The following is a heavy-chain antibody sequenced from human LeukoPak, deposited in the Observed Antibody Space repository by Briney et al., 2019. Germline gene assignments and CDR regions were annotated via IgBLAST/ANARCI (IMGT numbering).Heavy chain of an antibody. Sequence: PGGSLRLSCAASGVTLSDYHMDWVRQAPGKGLEWVSSISSSSSYIYYADSVKGRFTISRDNAKNSLYLQMNSLRAEDTAVYYCARRGGYSYGFDYWGQGTLVTVSS. CDR1: GVTLSDYH. J-gene: IGHJ4*02. D-gene: IGHD5-18*01. CDR2: ISSSSSYI. CDR3: ARRGGYSYGFDY. V-gene: IGHV3-21*01.